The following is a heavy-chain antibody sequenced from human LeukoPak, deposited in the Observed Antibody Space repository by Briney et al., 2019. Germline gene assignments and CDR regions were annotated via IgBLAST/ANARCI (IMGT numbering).Heavy chain of an antibody. CDR3: ARSYYDSSGYYPGDY. D-gene: IGHD3-22*01. V-gene: IGHV1-8*01. CDR2: MNPNSGNT. J-gene: IGHJ4*02. Sequence: ASVKVSCKASGYTFTSYDINWVRQATGQGLEWMGWMNPNSGNTGYAQKLQGRVTMTTDTSTSTAYMELRSLRSDDTAVYYCARSYYDSSGYYPGDYWGQGTLVTVSS. CDR1: GYTFTSYD.